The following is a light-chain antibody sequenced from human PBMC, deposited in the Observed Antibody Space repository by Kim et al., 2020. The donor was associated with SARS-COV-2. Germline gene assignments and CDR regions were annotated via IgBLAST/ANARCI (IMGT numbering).Light chain of an antibody. V-gene: IGLV7-46*01. Sequence: GGAVTLLCGASSAAAASSHYHHWFQQKTGQAPRTLIYDTSNKQSWTPARFSGALLGDKAALTLSCAQPEDEAVYYCLLPYSGPRVVFGGGTQLTVL. J-gene: IGLJ2*01. CDR3: LLPYSGPRVV. CDR2: DTS. CDR1: SAAAASSHY.